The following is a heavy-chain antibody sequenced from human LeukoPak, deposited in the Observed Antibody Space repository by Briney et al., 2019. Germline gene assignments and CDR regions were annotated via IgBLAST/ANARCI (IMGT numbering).Heavy chain of an antibody. J-gene: IGHJ4*02. V-gene: IGHV1-3*01. CDR3: ARVRRYTSSWYVPFDY. CDR2: INAGNGNT. CDR1: GYTFTIYA. D-gene: IGHD6-13*01. Sequence: ASVEVSCKASGYTFTIYAMHWVRQAPGQRLEWMGWINAGNGNTKYSQKFQGRVTITRDTSASTAYMELSSLRSEDTAVYYCARVRRYTSSWYVPFDYWGQGTLVTVSS.